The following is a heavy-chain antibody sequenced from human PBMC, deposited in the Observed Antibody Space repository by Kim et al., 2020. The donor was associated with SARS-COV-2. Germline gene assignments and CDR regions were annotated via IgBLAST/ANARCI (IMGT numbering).Heavy chain of an antibody. D-gene: IGHD2-15*01. Sequence: GGSLRLSCAASGFTFSTYGMSWVRQAPGKGLEWVSAITGNGAVTYYADSVKGRFAISRDNSKNTLYLQMNSLRAEDTAIHYCAKRGADAVMGRFCDYWG. CDR2: ITGNGAVT. CDR1: GFTFSTYG. J-gene: IGHJ4*01. V-gene: IGHV3-23*01. CDR3: AKRGADAVMGRFCDY.